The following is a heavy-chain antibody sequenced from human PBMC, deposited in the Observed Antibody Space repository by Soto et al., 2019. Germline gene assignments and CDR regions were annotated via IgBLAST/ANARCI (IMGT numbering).Heavy chain of an antibody. CDR1: GGSISSSSYY. Sequence: SETLSLTCTVSGGSISSSSYYWGWIRQPPGKGLEWIGSIYYSGSTYYNPSLKSRVTISVDTSKNQFSLKLSSVTAADTAVYYCSRQGGGSGWYKQQKNWFDPWGQGTLVTVSS. V-gene: IGHV4-39*01. D-gene: IGHD6-13*01. CDR2: IYYSGST. J-gene: IGHJ5*02. CDR3: SRQGGGSGWYKQQKNWFDP.